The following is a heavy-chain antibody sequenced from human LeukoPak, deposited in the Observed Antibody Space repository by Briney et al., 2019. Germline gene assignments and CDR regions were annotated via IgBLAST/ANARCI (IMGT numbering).Heavy chain of an antibody. CDR1: GFTFSSYW. V-gene: IGHV3-74*01. CDR2: INSDGSST. CDR3: ARSSSWYGVDY. D-gene: IGHD6-13*01. Sequence: QTGGSLRLSCAASGFTFSSYWMHWVRQAPGKGLVWVSRINSDGSSTSYADSVKGRFTISRDNAKNTLYLQMNSLRAEDTAVYYCARSSSWYGVDYWGQGTLVTVSS. J-gene: IGHJ4*02.